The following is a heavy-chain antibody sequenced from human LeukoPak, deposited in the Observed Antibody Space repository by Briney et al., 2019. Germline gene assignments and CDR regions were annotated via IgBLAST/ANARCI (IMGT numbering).Heavy chain of an antibody. CDR1: GFTFSSYA. CDR2: ISSSGGST. J-gene: IGHJ4*02. Sequence: GGSLRLSGAASGFTFSSYAMTWVRHAPGKGLEWVSGISSSGGSTYYADSEKGRFTISRDNSKNTLYLQMNSLRAEDTAVYYCAKWVYYDILPGYFDYWGQGTLVTVSS. CDR3: AKWVYYDILPGYFDY. D-gene: IGHD3-9*01. V-gene: IGHV3-23*01.